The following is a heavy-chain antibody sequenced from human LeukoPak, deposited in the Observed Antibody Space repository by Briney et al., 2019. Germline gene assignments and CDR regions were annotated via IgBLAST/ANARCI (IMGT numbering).Heavy chain of an antibody. CDR2: IYYSGST. J-gene: IGHJ6*03. Sequence: PSETLSLTCTVSGGSISSGDYYWSWIRQPPGKGLEWIGYIYYSGSTYYNPSLKSRVTISVDTSKNQFSLKLSSVTAADTAVYYCASASERMGTFMDVWGKGTTVTVSS. CDR3: ASASERMGTFMDV. CDR1: GGSISSGDYY. D-gene: IGHD1-1*01. V-gene: IGHV4-30-4*08.